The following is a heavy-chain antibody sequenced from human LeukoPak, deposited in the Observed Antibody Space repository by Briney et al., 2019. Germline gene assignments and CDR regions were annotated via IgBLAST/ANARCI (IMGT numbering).Heavy chain of an antibody. CDR3: ARGVTFGGIIVKTPDYYFYYYMDV. Sequence: SETLSLTCGVSGGSISSFYWSWIRQPPGKGLEWIGYISDSGSTNYNPSLKSRVTISVDMSKNQFSLKLSSVTAADTAVYYCARGVTFGGIIVKTPDYYFYYYMDVWGTATTVTVSS. CDR2: ISDSGST. J-gene: IGHJ6*03. D-gene: IGHD3-16*02. V-gene: IGHV4-59*01. CDR1: GGSISSFY.